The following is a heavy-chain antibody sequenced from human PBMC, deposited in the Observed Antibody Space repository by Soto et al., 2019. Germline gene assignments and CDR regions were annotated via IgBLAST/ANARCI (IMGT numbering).Heavy chain of an antibody. J-gene: IGHJ4*02. Sequence: SETLSLTCTGSGGSISSGSYYWTWIRQHPGKGLEWIGYIYYSGSTYYNPSLKSRVTISVDTSKNQFSLKLSSVTAADTAVYYCARGNYGDSAYYFDYWGQGTLVTVSS. CDR2: IYYSGST. V-gene: IGHV4-31*03. CDR3: ARGNYGDSAYYFDY. D-gene: IGHD4-17*01. CDR1: GGSISSGSYY.